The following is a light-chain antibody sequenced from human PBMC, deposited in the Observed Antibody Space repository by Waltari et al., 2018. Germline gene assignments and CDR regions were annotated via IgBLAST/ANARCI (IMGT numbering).Light chain of an antibody. CDR3: MILYNNAVV. CDR2: YKPDSGT. CDR1: RDINVATYK. V-gene: IGLV5-45*01. J-gene: IGLJ3*02. Sequence: QAVLTQPASLSASPGASAILPCTFPRDINVATYKIYWYQQRPGSPPQFLVKYKPDSGTQLGSGVPSRFSGSKDTSANAGILLISGLQSEDEADYYCMILYNNAVVFGGGTKVTVL.